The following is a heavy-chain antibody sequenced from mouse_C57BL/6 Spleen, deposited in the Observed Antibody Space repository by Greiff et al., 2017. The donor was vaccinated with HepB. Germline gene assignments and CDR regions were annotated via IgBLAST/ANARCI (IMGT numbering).Heavy chain of an antibody. D-gene: IGHD4-1*01. V-gene: IGHV1-22*01. CDR1: GYTFTDYN. Sequence: DVQLQESGPELVKPGASVKMSCKASGYTFTDYNMHWVKQSHGKSLEWIGYINPNNGGTSYNQKFKGKATLTVNKSSSTAYMELRSLTSEDSAVYYCASPLTGTYYFDYWGQGTTLTVSS. CDR2: INPNNGGT. CDR3: ASPLTGTYYFDY. J-gene: IGHJ2*01.